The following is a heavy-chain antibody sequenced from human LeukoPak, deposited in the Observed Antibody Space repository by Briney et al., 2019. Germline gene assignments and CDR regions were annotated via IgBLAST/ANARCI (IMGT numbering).Heavy chain of an antibody. Sequence: GASVKVSCKTSGYTFTNYDINWVRQATGQGLEWMGWMNPHSGNTGYEQNLQGRITLTRNTSISTAYMELSSLRSEDTAVYYCATDFPGDYVAGGFDYWGQGTLVTVSS. V-gene: IGHV1-8*01. CDR3: ATDFPGDYVAGGFDY. D-gene: IGHD4-17*01. CDR2: MNPHSGNT. CDR1: GYTFTNYD. J-gene: IGHJ4*02.